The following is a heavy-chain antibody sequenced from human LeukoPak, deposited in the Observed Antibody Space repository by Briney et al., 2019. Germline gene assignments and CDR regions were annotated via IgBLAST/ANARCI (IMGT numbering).Heavy chain of an antibody. J-gene: IGHJ6*02. Sequence: ASVKVSCKASGYTFTSYGISWVRQAPGQGLEWMGWISAYNGNTNYAQKLQGRVTMTTDTSTSTAYMELRSLRSDDTAVYYCERDTSVVVSATYYYYYGMDVWGQGTTVTVSS. V-gene: IGHV1-18*01. CDR1: GYTFTSYG. D-gene: IGHD2-21*02. CDR3: ERDTSVVVSATYYYYYGMDV. CDR2: ISAYNGNT.